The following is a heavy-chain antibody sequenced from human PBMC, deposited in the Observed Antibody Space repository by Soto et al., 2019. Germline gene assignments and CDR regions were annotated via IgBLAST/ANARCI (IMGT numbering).Heavy chain of an antibody. V-gene: IGHV4-4*02. CDR2: IYPGGNT. Sequence: QVQLQESGPGLVKPSGTLSLTCAVSGGSISSSNWWSWVRQPPGKGLEWIGEIYPGGNTNYNPSLESQFPISVDKPKNQLPLRWTSVTAAAPAVYYCARSSNAWYYFDQWGQGSLVTVSS. CDR1: GGSISSSNW. CDR3: ARSSNAWYYFDQ. D-gene: IGHD3-16*01. J-gene: IGHJ4*02.